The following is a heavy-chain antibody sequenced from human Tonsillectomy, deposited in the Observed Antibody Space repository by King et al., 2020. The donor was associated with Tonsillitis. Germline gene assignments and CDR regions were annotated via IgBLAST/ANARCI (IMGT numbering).Heavy chain of an antibody. CDR1: GFTFSSYG. D-gene: IGHD6-13*01. V-gene: IGHV3-33*08. CDR2: IWYDGSNK. CDR3: ARDSSSWYTTDYFDY. J-gene: IGHJ4*02. Sequence: VQLVESGGGVVQPGRSLRLSCAASGFTFSSYGRHWVRQAPGKGLAWVAVIWYDGSNKYYADSVKGRFTISSDNSKNTLYLQMNSLRAEDTAVYYCARDSSSWYTTDYFDYWGQGTLVTVSS.